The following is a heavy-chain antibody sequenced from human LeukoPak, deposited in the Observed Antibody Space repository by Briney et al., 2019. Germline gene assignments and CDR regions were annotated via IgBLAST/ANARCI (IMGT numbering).Heavy chain of an antibody. J-gene: IGHJ4*02. Sequence: GGSLRLSCAASGFTFSSYSMNWVRQAPGTGLEWVSFISSSSSYIYYADSVKGRFTISRDNAKNSLYLQMNSLRAEDAAVYYCARGEYGSGSYHIDYWGQGTLVTVSS. V-gene: IGHV3-21*01. CDR3: ARGEYGSGSYHIDY. CDR1: GFTFSSYS. D-gene: IGHD3-10*01. CDR2: ISSSSSYI.